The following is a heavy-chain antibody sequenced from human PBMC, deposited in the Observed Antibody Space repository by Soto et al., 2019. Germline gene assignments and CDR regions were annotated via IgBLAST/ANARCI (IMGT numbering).Heavy chain of an antibody. CDR2: IIPLFGTA. V-gene: IGHV1-69*01. Sequence: QVQLVQSGAEVKKPGSSVKVSCKASVGTFSSYAISWVRQAPGQGLEWMGGIIPLFGTANYAQKFQGRVTITADESTSTAYMELSSLRSEDTAVYDCARDFVSSSYGIFDYWGQGTLVTVSS. D-gene: IGHD6-6*01. CDR1: VGTFSSYA. J-gene: IGHJ4*02. CDR3: ARDFVSSSYGIFDY.